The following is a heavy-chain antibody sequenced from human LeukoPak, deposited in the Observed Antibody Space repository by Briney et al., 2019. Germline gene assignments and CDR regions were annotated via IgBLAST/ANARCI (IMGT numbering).Heavy chain of an antibody. Sequence: GESLKISCKASGYSFSNYWIGWVRQVPGKGLEWMGIVYPRDSDTRCSPSFQGQVTISADKSISTAYLQWSSLKALDTAVYYCARPGERSRRDWNLDQWGQGTLVTVSS. CDR2: VYPRDSDT. V-gene: IGHV5-51*01. CDR1: GYSFSNYW. J-gene: IGHJ4*02. CDR3: ARPGERSRRDWNLDQ. D-gene: IGHD1-1*01.